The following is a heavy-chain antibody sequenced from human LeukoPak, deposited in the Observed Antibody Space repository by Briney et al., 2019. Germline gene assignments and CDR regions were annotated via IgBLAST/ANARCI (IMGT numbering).Heavy chain of an antibody. CDR2: IYSGGST. V-gene: IGHV3-66*01. CDR3: ARDLPFSSGPLEDYYYYGMDV. CDR1: GFTFSNYW. Sequence: GGSLRLSCAASGFTFSNYWMTWVRQAPGKGLEWVSVIYSGGSTYYADSVKGRFTISRDNSKNTLYLQMNSLRAEDTAVYYCARDLPFSSGPLEDYYYYGMDVWGQGTTVTVSS. J-gene: IGHJ6*02. D-gene: IGHD6-19*01.